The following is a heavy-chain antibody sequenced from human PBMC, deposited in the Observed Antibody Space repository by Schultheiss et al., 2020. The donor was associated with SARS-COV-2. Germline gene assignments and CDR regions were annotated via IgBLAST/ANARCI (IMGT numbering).Heavy chain of an antibody. V-gene: IGHV3-43*02. CDR2: ISGDGGST. D-gene: IGHD3-22*01. CDR1: GFTFDDYA. J-gene: IGHJ6*02. Sequence: GGSLRLSCAASGFTFDDYAMHWVRQAPGKGLEWVSLISGDGGSTYYADSVKGRFTISRDNAKNSLYLQMNSLRAGDTAVYYCARAYYYDSSGYRGYGMDVWGQGTTVTVSS. CDR3: ARAYYYDSSGYRGYGMDV.